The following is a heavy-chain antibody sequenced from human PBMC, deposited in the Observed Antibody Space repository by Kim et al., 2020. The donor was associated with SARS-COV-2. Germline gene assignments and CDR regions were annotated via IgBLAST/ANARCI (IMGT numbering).Heavy chain of an antibody. D-gene: IGHD4-17*01. Sequence: GGSLRLSCAASGFTFSSYSMNWVRQAPGKGLEWVSSISSSSSYIYYADSVKGRFTISRDNAKNSLYLQMNSLRAEDTAVYYCARENTVTFYFDYWGQGTLVTVSS. CDR1: GFTFSSYS. J-gene: IGHJ4*02. CDR3: ARENTVTFYFDY. V-gene: IGHV3-21*01. CDR2: ISSSSSYI.